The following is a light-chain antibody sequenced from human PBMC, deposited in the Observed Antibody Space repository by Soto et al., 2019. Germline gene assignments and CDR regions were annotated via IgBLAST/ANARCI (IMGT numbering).Light chain of an antibody. J-gene: IGLJ1*01. CDR1: SSDVGGYNY. V-gene: IGLV2-14*01. CDR2: DVS. CDR3: YSYTTSSTYV. Sequence: SALTQPSSLSWSPGQSITISCSGNSSDVGGYNYVSWYQQHPGKAPQVMIYDVSNRPSGVSNRFSGSKSGNTASLTISGLQAEDEADYYCYSYTTSSTYVFGTGTKVTGL.